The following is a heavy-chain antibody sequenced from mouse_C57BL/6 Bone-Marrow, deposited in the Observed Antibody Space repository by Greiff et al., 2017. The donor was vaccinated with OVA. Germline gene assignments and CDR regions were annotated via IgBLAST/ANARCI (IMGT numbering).Heavy chain of an antibody. J-gene: IGHJ1*03. V-gene: IGHV1-26*01. CDR3: AREGKSYWYFDV. CDR1: GYTFPYSY. CDR2: INPNNGGT. Sequence: EVQLQQSGPELVKPGASVKISCKASGYTFPYSYLNWFKHSHCTSLSWIGDINPNNGGTSYNQKFKGKATLTVDKSSSTAYMELRSLTSEDSAVYYCAREGKSYWYFDVWGTGTTVTVSS.